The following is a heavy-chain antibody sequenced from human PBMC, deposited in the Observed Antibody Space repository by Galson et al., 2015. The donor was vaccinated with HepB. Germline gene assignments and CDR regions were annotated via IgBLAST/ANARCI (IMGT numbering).Heavy chain of an antibody. CDR3: ARDYYDSSGYTDAFDI. Sequence: SLRLSCAASGFTFSSYEMNWVRQAPGKGLEWVSYISSSGSTIYYADSVKGRFTISRDNAKNSLYLQMNSLRAEDTAVYYCARDYYDSSGYTDAFDIWGQGTMVTVSS. J-gene: IGHJ3*02. V-gene: IGHV3-48*03. D-gene: IGHD3-22*01. CDR2: ISSSGSTI. CDR1: GFTFSSYE.